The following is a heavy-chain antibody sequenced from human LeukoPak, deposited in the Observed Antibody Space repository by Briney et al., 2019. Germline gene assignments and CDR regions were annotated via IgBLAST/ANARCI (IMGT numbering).Heavy chain of an antibody. CDR2: IYTSGST. J-gene: IGHJ3*02. Sequence: SGTLSLTCTVSGGSISSYYWSWIRQPAGKGLEWIGRIYTSGSTNYNPSLKSRVTISVDTSKNQFSLKLSSVTAADTAVYYCARGFAYYYDSSGYQTGNAFDIWGQGTMVTVSS. CDR1: GGSISSYY. D-gene: IGHD3-22*01. V-gene: IGHV4-4*07. CDR3: ARGFAYYYDSSGYQTGNAFDI.